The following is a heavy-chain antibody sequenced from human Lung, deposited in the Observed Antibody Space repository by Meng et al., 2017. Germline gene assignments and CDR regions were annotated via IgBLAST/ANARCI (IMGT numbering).Heavy chain of an antibody. J-gene: IGHJ4*02. CDR1: GGSFSDYY. D-gene: IGHD4-11*01. CDR3: ARGPTTMAHDFDY. V-gene: IGHV4-34*01. Sequence: QVQLQQWGAGRLKASETLSLTCVVSGGSFSDYYWSWIRQPPGKGLEWIGEINHSGSTNYTPSLESRATISVDTSQNNLSLKLSSVTAADSAVYYCARGPTTMAHDFDYWGQGTLVTVSS. CDR2: INHSGST.